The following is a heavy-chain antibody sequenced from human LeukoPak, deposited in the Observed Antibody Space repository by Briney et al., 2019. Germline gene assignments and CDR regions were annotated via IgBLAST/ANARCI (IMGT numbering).Heavy chain of an antibody. CDR1: GFTFSSYA. CDR2: ISYDGSNK. J-gene: IGHJ1*01. V-gene: IGHV3-30-3*01. CDR3: ARDYGDLAEYFQH. D-gene: IGHD4-17*01. Sequence: GGSLRLSCAASGFTFSSYAMHWVRQAPGKGLEWVAVISYDGSNKYYADSVKGRVTISRDNSKNTLYLQMNSLRAEDTAVYYCARDYGDLAEYFQHWGQGTLVTVSS.